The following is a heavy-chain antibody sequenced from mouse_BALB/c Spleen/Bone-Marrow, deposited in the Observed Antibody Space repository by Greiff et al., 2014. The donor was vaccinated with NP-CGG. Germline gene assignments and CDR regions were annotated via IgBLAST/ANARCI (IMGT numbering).Heavy chain of an antibody. Sequence: VQVVESGTELVMPGASVKMSCKASGYAFTDRWIHWVKQRPGQGLEWIGAIDTSDSYTNYNQKFKGKATLTVDESSSTAYIHLSSLTSEDSAVYYCARGGDDFSLDYWGQGTSVTVSS. V-gene: IGHV1-69*01. D-gene: IGHD2-4*01. J-gene: IGHJ4*01. CDR2: IDTSDSYT. CDR1: GYAFTDRW. CDR3: ARGGDDFSLDY.